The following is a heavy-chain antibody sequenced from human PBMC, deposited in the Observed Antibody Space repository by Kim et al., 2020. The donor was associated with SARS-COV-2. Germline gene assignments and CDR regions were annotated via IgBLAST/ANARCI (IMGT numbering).Heavy chain of an antibody. V-gene: IGHV3-7*01. CDR2: INRDGSEK. J-gene: IGHJ4*02. CDR3: ARDPTMTNIHKSFDY. Sequence: GGSLRLSCAASGFIFSSHWMNWVRRAPGKGLEWVAIINRDGSEKYYADSVKGRFTISRDNAKNSLYLQLNSLRAEDTAVYYCARDPTMTNIHKSFDYWGQGSLVAVSS. D-gene: IGHD4-17*01. CDR1: GFIFSSHW.